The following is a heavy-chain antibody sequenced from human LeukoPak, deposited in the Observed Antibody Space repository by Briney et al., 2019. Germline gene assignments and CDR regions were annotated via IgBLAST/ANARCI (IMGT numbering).Heavy chain of an antibody. CDR2: IYPGDSDT. Sequence: GESLKISCKGSGYRFTSYWIGLVRQMPGKGLEWMGIIYPGDSDTRYSPSFQGQVTISADKSISAAYLQWSSLEASDTAMYYCARHTNDYGGYGDYWGQGTLVTVSS. D-gene: IGHD4-23*01. CDR3: ARHTNDYGGYGDY. V-gene: IGHV5-51*01. CDR1: GYRFTSYW. J-gene: IGHJ4*02.